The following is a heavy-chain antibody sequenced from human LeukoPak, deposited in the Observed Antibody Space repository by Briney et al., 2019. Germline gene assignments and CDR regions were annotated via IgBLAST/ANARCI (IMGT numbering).Heavy chain of an antibody. CDR1: GYTLTELS. V-gene: IGHV1-24*01. Sequence: ASVKVSCKVSGYTLTELSMHWVRQAPGKGLEWMGGFDPEDGETIYAQKFQGRVTMTEDTSTDTAYMELSSLRSEDTAVYYCATNQRNGRELPAPIDYWGQGTLVTASS. CDR3: ATNQRNGRELPAPIDY. D-gene: IGHD1-26*01. J-gene: IGHJ4*02. CDR2: FDPEDGET.